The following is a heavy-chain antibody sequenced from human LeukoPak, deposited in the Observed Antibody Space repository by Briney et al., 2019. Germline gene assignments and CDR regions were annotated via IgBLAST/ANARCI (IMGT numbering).Heavy chain of an antibody. Sequence: PSETLSLTCTVSGGSISSSSYYWGWIRQPPGKGLEWIGSIYYSGSTYYNPSLKSRVTISVDTSKNQFSLKLSSVTAADTAVYYCARAVDSSGFSCFQHWGQGTLVTVSS. V-gene: IGHV4-39*01. D-gene: IGHD3-22*01. J-gene: IGHJ1*01. CDR2: IYYSGST. CDR1: GGSISSSSYY. CDR3: ARAVDSSGFSCFQH.